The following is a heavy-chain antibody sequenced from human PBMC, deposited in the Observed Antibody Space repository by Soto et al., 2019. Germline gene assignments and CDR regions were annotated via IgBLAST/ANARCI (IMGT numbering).Heavy chain of an antibody. CDR2: ISYDGSNK. D-gene: IGHD6-19*01. J-gene: IGHJ5*02. CDR1: GFTFSSYG. V-gene: IGHV3-30*18. Sequence: GGSLRLSCAASGFTFSSYGMHWVRQAPGKGLEWVAVISYDGSNKYYADSVKGRFTISRDNSKNTLYLQMNSLRAEDTAVYYCAKNLEGWYGWFDPWGQGTLVTVSS. CDR3: AKNLEGWYGWFDP.